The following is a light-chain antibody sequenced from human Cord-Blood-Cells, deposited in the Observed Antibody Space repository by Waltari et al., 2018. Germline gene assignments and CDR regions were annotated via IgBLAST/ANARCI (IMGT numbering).Light chain of an antibody. J-gene: IGLJ3*02. CDR1: SSDVGGYNY. Sequence: QSALTQPASVSGSPGQSITISCTGTSSDVGGYNYVSWYQQHPGKAPKLMIYDVSNRPSGVPNLFSASKSANTTSLTISGLQAEDEADYYCSSYTSSSPWVFGGGTKLTVL. CDR2: DVS. V-gene: IGLV2-14*01. CDR3: SSYTSSSPWV.